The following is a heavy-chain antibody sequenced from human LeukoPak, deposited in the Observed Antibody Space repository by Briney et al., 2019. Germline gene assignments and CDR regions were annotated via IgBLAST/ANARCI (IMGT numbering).Heavy chain of an antibody. CDR3: ASAQGGVILPDYFHH. Sequence: PGGSLRLSCAASGFTFSSFAMSWVRQAPGKGLEWVAVISYDGNNDYYADSVKGRFTISRDNSKNILYLQVNSLRAEDTAVYFCASAQGGVILPDYFHHWGQGTLVTVSS. D-gene: IGHD3-16*02. V-gene: IGHV3-33*08. CDR1: GFTFSSFA. CDR2: ISYDGNND. J-gene: IGHJ1*01.